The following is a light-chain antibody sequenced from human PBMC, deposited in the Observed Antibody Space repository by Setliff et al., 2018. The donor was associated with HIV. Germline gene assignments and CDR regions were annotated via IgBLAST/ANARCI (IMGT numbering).Light chain of an antibody. CDR1: SSNIGSNT. V-gene: IGLV1-44*01. J-gene: IGLJ1*01. Sequence: QSVLTQPPSASGTPGQRVIISCSGSSSNIGSNTVNWYQHLPGTAPKLLIYSNNQRPSGVPDRFSGSKSGTSASLAISGLQAEDEADYYCAAWDDSLNAFYVFGTGTKGTV. CDR2: SNN. CDR3: AAWDDSLNAFYV.